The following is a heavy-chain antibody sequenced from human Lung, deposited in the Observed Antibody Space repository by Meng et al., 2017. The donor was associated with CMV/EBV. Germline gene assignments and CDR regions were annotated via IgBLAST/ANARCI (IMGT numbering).Heavy chain of an antibody. CDR1: GYTFTSYG. Sequence: ASVKASCKVSGYTFTSYGISWVRQAPGQGLEWMGWISAYNGNTNYAQKLQGRVTMTTDTSTSTAYRGLRSLRSDDTAVYYWARDVMGPTDYWGQGTLVTVSS. CDR3: ARDVMGPTDY. J-gene: IGHJ4*02. D-gene: IGHD1-26*01. CDR2: ISAYNGNT. V-gene: IGHV1-18*01.